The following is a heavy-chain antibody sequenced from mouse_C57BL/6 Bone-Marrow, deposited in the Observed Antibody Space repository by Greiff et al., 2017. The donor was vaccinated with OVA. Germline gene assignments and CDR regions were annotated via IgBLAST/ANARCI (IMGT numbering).Heavy chain of an antibody. Sequence: VQLQQSGAELVRPGASVKLSCTASGFNIKDDYMHWVKQRPEQGLEWIGWIDPENGDTEYASKFQGKATITADTSSNTAYLQLSSLTSEDTAVYYCTTDDGGAMDYWGQGTSVTVSS. D-gene: IGHD2-12*01. CDR1: GFNIKDDY. V-gene: IGHV14-4*01. J-gene: IGHJ4*01. CDR2: IDPENGDT. CDR3: TTDDGGAMDY.